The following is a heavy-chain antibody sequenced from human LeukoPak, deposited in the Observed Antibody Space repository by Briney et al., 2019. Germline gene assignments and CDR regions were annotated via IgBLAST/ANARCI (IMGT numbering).Heavy chain of an antibody. CDR3: ARGPLGYYYYYMDV. CDR2: INHSGST. J-gene: IGHJ6*03. CDR1: GGSFSGYY. D-gene: IGHD7-27*01. V-gene: IGHV4-34*01. Sequence: PSETLSLTCAVYGGSFSGYYWSWIRQPPGKGLEWLGEINHSGSTNYNPSLKSRVTISVDTSKNRFSLKLSSVTAADTAVYYCARGPLGYYYYYMDVWGKGTTVTVSS.